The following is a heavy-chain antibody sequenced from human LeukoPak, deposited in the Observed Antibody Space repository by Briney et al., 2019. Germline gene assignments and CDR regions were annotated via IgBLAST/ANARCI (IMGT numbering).Heavy chain of an antibody. CDR1: GGSLSGYY. Sequence: SETLSLTCAVYGGSLSGYYWSWIRQPPGKGLEWIGEINHSGSTNYNPSLKSRVTISVDTSKNQFSLKLSSVTAADTAVYYCAGILSSTSSVDHWGQGTLVTVSS. V-gene: IGHV4-34*01. J-gene: IGHJ4*02. CDR2: INHSGST. CDR3: AGILSSTSSVDH. D-gene: IGHD2-2*01.